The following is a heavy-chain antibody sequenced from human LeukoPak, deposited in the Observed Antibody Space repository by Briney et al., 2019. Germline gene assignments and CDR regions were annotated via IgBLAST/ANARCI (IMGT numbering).Heavy chain of an antibody. V-gene: IGHV3-64*01. CDR3: ARADYSYAFDY. J-gene: IGHJ4*02. Sequence: GGSLRLSCAASGFTFSSYAMHWARQAPGKGLEYVSAISSNGGSTYYANSVKGRFTISRDNSKNTLYLQMGSLRAEDMAVYYCARADYSYAFDYWGQGTLVTVSS. CDR2: ISSNGGST. D-gene: IGHD5-18*01. CDR1: GFTFSSYA.